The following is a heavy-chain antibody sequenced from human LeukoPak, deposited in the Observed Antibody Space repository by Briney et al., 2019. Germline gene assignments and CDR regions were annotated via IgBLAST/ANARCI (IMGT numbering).Heavy chain of an antibody. D-gene: IGHD3-22*01. CDR2: ISSSRSYI. CDR3: ARDPPLYYYDSRGSDY. Sequence: GGSLRLSCAASGFTFSSYSMNWVRQAPGKGLEWVSSISSSRSYIYYADSVKGRFTISRDNAKNSLYLQMNSLRAEDTAVYYCARDPPLYYYDSRGSDYWGQGTLVTVYS. J-gene: IGHJ4*02. V-gene: IGHV3-21*01. CDR1: GFTFSSYS.